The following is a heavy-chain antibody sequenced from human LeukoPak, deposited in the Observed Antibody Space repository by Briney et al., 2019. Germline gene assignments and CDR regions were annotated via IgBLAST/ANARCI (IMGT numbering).Heavy chain of an antibody. J-gene: IGHJ4*02. Sequence: PSETLSLTCSVSGGSISSSSYYWGWIRQPPGKGLEWIGSIYYSGSTYYNPSLKSRVTISVDTSKNQFSLKLSSVTAADTAVYYCARDNGGYCSGGSCLDFDYWGQGTLVTVSP. CDR1: GGSISSSSYY. CDR3: ARDNGGYCSGGSCLDFDY. V-gene: IGHV4-39*07. D-gene: IGHD2-15*01. CDR2: IYYSGST.